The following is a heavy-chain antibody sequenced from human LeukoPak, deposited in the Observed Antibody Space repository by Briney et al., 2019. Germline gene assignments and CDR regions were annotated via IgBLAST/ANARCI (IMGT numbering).Heavy chain of an antibody. CDR2: IYPDDSET. CDR3: ARHIPTYYMDV. Sequence: GETLKISCKGSGYSFTSYWIGWVRQMPGKGLEWMGIIYPDDSETRYSPSFQGQVTISADKSISTTYLQWSSLKASDTAMYYCARHIPTYYMDVWGKGTTVTVSS. J-gene: IGHJ6*03. CDR1: GYSFTSYW. V-gene: IGHV5-51*01.